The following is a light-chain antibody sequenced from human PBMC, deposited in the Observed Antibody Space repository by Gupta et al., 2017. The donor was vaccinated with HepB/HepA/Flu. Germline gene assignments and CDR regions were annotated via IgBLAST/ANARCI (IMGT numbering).Light chain of an antibody. CDR1: QSVSYN. J-gene: IGKJ4*01. CDR3: QQYSDWPPLT. Sequence: EIVMTQSPATLSLSPGERATFSCRASQSVSYNLAWYQQRPGQAPRLLIYGASTRATGVPARFSGSGCGTEFTLTISSRQSEDFAVYYCQQYSDWPPLTFGGGTKVEIK. V-gene: IGKV3-15*01. CDR2: GAS.